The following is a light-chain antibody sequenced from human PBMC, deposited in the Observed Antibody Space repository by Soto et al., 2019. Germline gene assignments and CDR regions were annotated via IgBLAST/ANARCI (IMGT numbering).Light chain of an antibody. Sequence: DIQMTQSPSTLSASVGDRVTIPCRASQSVSSWLAWYQQKPGKAPKLLIYKASSLESGIPSRFSGSGSGTEFTLTISSLQPDDFATYYCQQYYSYPETFGQGTRWIS. V-gene: IGKV1-5*03. CDR1: QSVSSW. J-gene: IGKJ1*01. CDR2: KAS. CDR3: QQYYSYPET.